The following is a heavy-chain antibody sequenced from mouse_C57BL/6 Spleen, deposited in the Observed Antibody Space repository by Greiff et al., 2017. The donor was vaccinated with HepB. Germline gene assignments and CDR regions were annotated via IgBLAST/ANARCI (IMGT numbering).Heavy chain of an antibody. CDR1: GFTFSDYG. CDR2: ISNLAYSI. J-gene: IGHJ1*03. D-gene: IGHD1-1*01. CDR3: TRHGYYGSSYGYFDV. Sequence: EVQRVESGGGLVQPGGSLKLSCAASGFTFSDYGMAWVRQAPRKGPEWVAFISNLAYSIYYADTVTGRFTISRENAKNTLYLEMSSLRSEDTAMYYCTRHGYYGSSYGYFDVWGTGTTVTVSS. V-gene: IGHV5-15*01.